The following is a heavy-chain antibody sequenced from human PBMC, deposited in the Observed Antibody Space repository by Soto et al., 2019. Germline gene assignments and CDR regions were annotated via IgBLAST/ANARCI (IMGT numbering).Heavy chain of an antibody. V-gene: IGHV3-74*01. Sequence: EVQLVESGGGLVQPGGSLRLSCAASGFTFRSYWMHWVRQVPGKGLVWVSRINSDGSTTSYADSVKGRFTISRDNAKKTVYLKRNRLSSEDTVVYYFARPRYEDSGTPFDSWGTGTLVTFSS. J-gene: IGHJ4*02. D-gene: IGHD1-1*01. CDR3: ARPRYEDSGTPFDS. CDR1: GFTFRSYW. CDR2: INSDGSTT.